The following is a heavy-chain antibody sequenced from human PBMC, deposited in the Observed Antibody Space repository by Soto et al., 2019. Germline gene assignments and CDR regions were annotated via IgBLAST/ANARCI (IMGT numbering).Heavy chain of an antibody. V-gene: IGHV3-9*01. CDR3: AKGEGSSGYYSLFDY. D-gene: IGHD3-22*01. J-gene: IGHJ4*02. Sequence: EVQLVESGGGLLQPGRSLRLSCAASGFTFDDYAMHWVRQAPGKGLEWVSGISWNRGSIGYADSVKGRFTISRDNANNSLYQQMNSLRAEDTALYYCAKGEGSSGYYSLFDYWGQGTLDTVSS. CDR1: GFTFDDYA. CDR2: ISWNRGSI.